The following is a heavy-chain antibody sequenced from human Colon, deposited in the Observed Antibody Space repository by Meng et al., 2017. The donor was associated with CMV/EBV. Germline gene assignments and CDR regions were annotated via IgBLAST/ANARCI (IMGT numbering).Heavy chain of an antibody. V-gene: IGHV1-18*01. D-gene: IGHD3-22*01. J-gene: IGHJ4*02. CDR1: GYTFIGYG. CDR2: ISPYNGKT. Sequence: ASVKVSCKTSGYTFIGYGIAWVRQARGQGLEWLGWISPYNGKTYFAPQFHDRLSMTTDRSTNTADMELRSLRSDDAATYYCVRGGKSAYYLSNFDYWGQGTLVTVSS. CDR3: VRGGKSAYYLSNFDY.